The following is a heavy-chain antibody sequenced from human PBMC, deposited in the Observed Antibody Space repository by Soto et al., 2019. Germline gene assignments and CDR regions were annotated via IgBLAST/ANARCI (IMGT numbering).Heavy chain of an antibody. CDR1: GGSISSYY. D-gene: IGHD6-19*01. V-gene: IGHV4-59*01. Sequence: PSETLSLTCTVSGGSISSYYWSWIRQPPGKGLEWIGYIYYSGSTNYNPSLKSRVTISVGTSKNQFSLKLSSVTAADTAVYYCAKDEQWLVDYWGQGTLVTVSS. J-gene: IGHJ4*02. CDR2: IYYSGST. CDR3: AKDEQWLVDY.